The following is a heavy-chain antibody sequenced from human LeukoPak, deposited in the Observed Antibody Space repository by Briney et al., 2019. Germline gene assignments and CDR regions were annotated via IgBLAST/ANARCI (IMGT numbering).Heavy chain of an antibody. Sequence: SETLSLTCAVYGGSFSGYYWSWIRQPPGKGLEWIGEINHSGSTNYNPSLKSRVTISVDTSKNQFSLKSSSVTAADTAVYYCARGPLRGYSHGYPRYYYGMDVWGQGTTVTVSS. V-gene: IGHV4-34*01. D-gene: IGHD5-18*01. CDR3: ARGPLRGYSHGYPRYYYGMDV. J-gene: IGHJ6*02. CDR1: GGSFSGYY. CDR2: INHSGST.